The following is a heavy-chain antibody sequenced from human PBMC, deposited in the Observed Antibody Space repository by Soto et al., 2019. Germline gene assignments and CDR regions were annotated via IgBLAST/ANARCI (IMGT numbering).Heavy chain of an antibody. CDR2: IIPIFGTA. CDR1: GGTFSSYA. J-gene: IGHJ6*02. D-gene: IGHD2-2*02. V-gene: IGHV1-69*01. Sequence: QVQLVQSGAEVKKPGSSVKVSCKASGGTFSSYAISWVRQAPGQGLEWMGGIIPIFGTANYAQKLQGRVTITADESTSTAYMELSSLRSEDTAVYYCARDRARVVVPAAIRPYYYGMDVWGQGTTVTVSS. CDR3: ARDRARVVVPAAIRPYYYGMDV.